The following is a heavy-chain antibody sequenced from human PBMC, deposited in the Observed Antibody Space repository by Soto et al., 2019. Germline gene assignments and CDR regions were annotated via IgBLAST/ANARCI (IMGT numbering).Heavy chain of an antibody. Sequence: SVKVSCKASGYTFTYRYLHWVRQAPGQALEWMGWITPFNGNTNYAQKFQDRVTITRDRSMSTAYMELSSLRSEDTAMYYCAIPATDSSSWPGIDYWGQGTLVTVSS. CDR1: GYTFTYRY. CDR2: ITPFNGNT. V-gene: IGHV1-45*02. D-gene: IGHD6-13*01. CDR3: AIPATDSSSWPGIDY. J-gene: IGHJ4*02.